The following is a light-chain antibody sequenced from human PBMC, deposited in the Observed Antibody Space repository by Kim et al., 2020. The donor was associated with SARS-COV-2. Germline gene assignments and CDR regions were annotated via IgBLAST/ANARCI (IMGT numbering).Light chain of an antibody. V-gene: IGKV3-15*01. CDR3: QQYKDWYT. Sequence: EIVMTQSPATLSVSPGERATLSCRASQSVSSSLAWYQQKPGQGLRVLIYAASTRISGVPARFTGSGSETEFTLTIDSLQSEDFAMYYCQQYKDWYTVAQGTNLE. CDR1: QSVSSS. CDR2: AAS. J-gene: IGKJ2*01.